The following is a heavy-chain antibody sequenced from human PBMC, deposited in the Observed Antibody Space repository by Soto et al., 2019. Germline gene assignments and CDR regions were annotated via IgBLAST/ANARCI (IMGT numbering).Heavy chain of an antibody. CDR2: IYYSGTT. J-gene: IGHJ6*02. D-gene: IGHD3-22*01. Sequence: QLQLQESGPGLAKPSETLSLNCIVSGGSISSSYYWDWIRQPPGKGLEWIGSIYYSGTTYYSPSLQSRVTISVATSNNHFSLKLSSVTAADTAVYYCARHLPHYYDSNGLRDGLDVWGQGTTVTVSS. CDR1: GGSISSSYY. V-gene: IGHV4-39*01. CDR3: ARHLPHYYDSNGLRDGLDV.